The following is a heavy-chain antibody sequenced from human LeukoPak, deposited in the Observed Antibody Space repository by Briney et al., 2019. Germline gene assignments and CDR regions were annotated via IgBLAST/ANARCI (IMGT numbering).Heavy chain of an antibody. CDR2: IKEDGTEK. CDR3: ARKPTRRSQWDY. Sequence: PGGSLRLSCAASGFTFSNYWMSWVRQAPGKGLEWVANIKEDGTEKYYVDSVKGRFTISRDNAKNSLYLQMNSLRAEDTAVYYCARKPTRRSQWDYWGQGTLVTVSS. CDR1: GFTFSNYW. V-gene: IGHV3-7*01. J-gene: IGHJ4*02. D-gene: IGHD2-8*01.